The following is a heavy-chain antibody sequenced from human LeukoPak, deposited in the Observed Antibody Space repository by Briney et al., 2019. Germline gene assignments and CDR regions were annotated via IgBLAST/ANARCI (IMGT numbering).Heavy chain of an antibody. J-gene: IGHJ4*02. V-gene: IGHV4-4*02. CDR2: IYHSGST. CDR3: ARIGNYYFDY. Sequence: PSETLSLTCAVSGGSISSGNWWSWVRQPPGKGLEWIGEIYHSGSTNYNPSLKSRFTISVDKSKNQFSLKLTSVTAADTAVYYCARIGNYYFDYWGQGTLVTVSS. CDR1: GGSISSGNW. D-gene: IGHD1-1*01.